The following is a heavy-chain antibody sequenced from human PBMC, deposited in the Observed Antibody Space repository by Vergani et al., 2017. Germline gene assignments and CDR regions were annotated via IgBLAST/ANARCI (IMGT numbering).Heavy chain of an antibody. J-gene: IGHJ6*02. CDR3: ARDITNPPMVELPPGFYGMDV. V-gene: IGHV3-23*01. CDR2: LSGTGATT. CDR1: GFSFAGYA. Sequence: EAQLLESGGGLAQPGGSLRLSCAATGFSFAGYAMTWVRQAPGKGPEWVSTLSGTGATTYYADSVKGRFTISRDNSNNSLYLQMNSLTTEDTAVYYCARDITNPPMVELPPGFYGMDVWGQGTTVTVSS. D-gene: IGHD1-26*01.